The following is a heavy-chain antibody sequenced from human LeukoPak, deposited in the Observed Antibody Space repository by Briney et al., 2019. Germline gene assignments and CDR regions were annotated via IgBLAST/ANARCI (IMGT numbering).Heavy chain of an antibody. Sequence: SETLSLTCTVSGGSISSGGYYWSWIRQHPGKGLEWIGYIYYSGNTYYNPSLKSRVTISVDTSKNQSSLKLSSVTAADTAVYYCARGELELGYWGQGTLVTVSS. D-gene: IGHD1-7*01. V-gene: IGHV4-31*03. J-gene: IGHJ4*02. CDR2: IYYSGNT. CDR3: ARGELELGY. CDR1: GGSISSGGYY.